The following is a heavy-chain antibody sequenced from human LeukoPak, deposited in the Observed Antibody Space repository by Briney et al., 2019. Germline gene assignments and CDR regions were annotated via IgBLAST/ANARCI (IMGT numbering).Heavy chain of an antibody. V-gene: IGHV3-72*01. CDR2: IRGKANTYTT. CDR1: GFTFSDHY. J-gene: IGHJ4*02. CDR3: TRGPPDY. Sequence: GGSLRLSCVASGFTFSDHYMDWVRQAPGKGLEWVGRIRGKANTYTTEYAASVKGRFTISRDDSKNSLYLQMNTLKTEDTAVYYCTRGPPDYWGQGTLVTVSS.